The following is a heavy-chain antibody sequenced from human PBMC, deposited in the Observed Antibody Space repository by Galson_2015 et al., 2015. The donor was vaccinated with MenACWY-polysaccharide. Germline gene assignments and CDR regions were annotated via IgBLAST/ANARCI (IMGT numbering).Heavy chain of an antibody. CDR3: AREYVATVSTDFFDY. Sequence: SLKVSCTASGYTFTGYSMHWVRQAPGQGLEWIGWISPNSGGTNYAQKFQGRVTMTRDTSISTAYMVLSRLRSDDTAVYYCAREYVATVSTDFFDYWGQGTLVTVSS. J-gene: IGHJ4*02. CDR1: GYTFTGYS. CDR2: ISPNSGGT. D-gene: IGHD4-17*01. V-gene: IGHV1-2*02.